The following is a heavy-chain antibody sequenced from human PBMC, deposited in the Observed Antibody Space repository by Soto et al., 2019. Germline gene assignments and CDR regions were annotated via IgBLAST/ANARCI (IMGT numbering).Heavy chain of an antibody. J-gene: IGHJ2*01. Sequence: GGSLRLSCAASGFTFSSYAMHWVRQAPGKGLEWVAVISYDGSNKYYADSVKGRFTISRDNSKNTLYLQMNSLRTEDTAVYYCARPLWRDDYNWGYFDLWGRGTLVTV. CDR2: ISYDGSNK. CDR3: ARPLWRDDYNWGYFDL. CDR1: GFTFSSYA. D-gene: IGHD4-4*01. V-gene: IGHV3-30-3*01.